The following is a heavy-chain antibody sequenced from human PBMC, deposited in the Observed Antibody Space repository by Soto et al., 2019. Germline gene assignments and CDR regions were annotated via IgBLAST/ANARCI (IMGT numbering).Heavy chain of an antibody. J-gene: IGHJ6*02. CDR1: GYTLTDYH. D-gene: IGHD4-17*01. Sequence: QVQLVQSGAEVKRPGASVKVSCKASGYTLTDYHIHWVRQAPGQGLEWMGWINPNTGDTDYAQNCEGSVTMTKGTDNSKSYMELNRLGSDDRAVYYCAREADFRDYRGFYFYAIDVWGQGTTVTVSS. CDR2: INPNTGDT. V-gene: IGHV1-2*02. CDR3: AREADFRDYRGFYFYAIDV.